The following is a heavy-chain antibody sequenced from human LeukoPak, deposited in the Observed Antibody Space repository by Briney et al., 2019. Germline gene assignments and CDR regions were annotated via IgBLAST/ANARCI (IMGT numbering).Heavy chain of an antibody. Sequence: GGSLRLSCAASAFTFSTYSMNWVRQAPGKGLEWVSCISTRSTYIYYADSVKGRFTISRDNAKNSLYLQMNSLRAEDTAVYYCAELGITMIGGVWGKGTTVTISS. J-gene: IGHJ6*04. D-gene: IGHD3-10*02. CDR3: AELGITMIGGV. CDR2: ISTRSTYI. V-gene: IGHV3-21*01. CDR1: AFTFSTYS.